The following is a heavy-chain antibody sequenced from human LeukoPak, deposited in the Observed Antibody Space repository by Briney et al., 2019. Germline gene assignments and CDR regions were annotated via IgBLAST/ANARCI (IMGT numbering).Heavy chain of an antibody. CDR3: ARSDYYCGGDCYTYYYYGMDV. J-gene: IGHJ6*02. Sequence: SVKVSCKASGGTFSSYAISWVRQAPGQGLEWMGGIIPIFGTANYAQKFQGRVTITADESTSTAYMELSSLRSEDTAVYYCARSDYYCGGDCYTYYYYGMDVWGQGTMVTVSS. V-gene: IGHV1-69*01. CDR1: GGTFSSYA. CDR2: IIPIFGTA. D-gene: IGHD2-21*02.